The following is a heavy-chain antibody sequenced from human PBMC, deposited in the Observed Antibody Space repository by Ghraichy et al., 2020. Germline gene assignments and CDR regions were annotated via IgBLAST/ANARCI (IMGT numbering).Heavy chain of an antibody. V-gene: IGHV3-53*01. CDR2: IYSGGST. CDR1: GFTVSSNY. CDR3: ARGLASVGATWFDY. D-gene: IGHD1-26*01. J-gene: IGHJ4*02. Sequence: LSLTCAASGFTVSSNYMSWVRQAPGKGLEWVSVIYSGGSTYYADSVKGRFTISRDNSKNTLYLQMNSLRAEDTAVYYCARGLASVGATWFDYWGQGTLVTVSS.